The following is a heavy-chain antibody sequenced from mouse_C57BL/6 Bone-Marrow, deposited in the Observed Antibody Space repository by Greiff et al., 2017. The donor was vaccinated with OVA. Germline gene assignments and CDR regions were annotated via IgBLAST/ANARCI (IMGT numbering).Heavy chain of an antibody. CDR2: ISSGSSTI. D-gene: IGHD1-1*01. J-gene: IGHJ3*01. CDR3: ASYYGSSPWFAY. Sequence: EVHLVEPGGGLVKPGGSLKLSCAASGFTFSDYGMHWVRQAPEKGLEWVAYISSGSSTIYYADTVKGRFTISRDNAKNTLFLQMTSLRSEDTAVYYCASYYGSSPWFAYWGQGTLVTVSA. V-gene: IGHV5-17*01. CDR1: GFTFSDYG.